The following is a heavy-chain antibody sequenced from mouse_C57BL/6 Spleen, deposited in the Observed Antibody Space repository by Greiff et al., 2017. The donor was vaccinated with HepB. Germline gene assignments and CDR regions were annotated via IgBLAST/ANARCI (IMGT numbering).Heavy chain of an antibody. J-gene: IGHJ2*01. CDR3: AREWTGTELDY. CDR1: GYSITSGYY. V-gene: IGHV3-6*01. CDR2: ISYDGSN. Sequence: VQLKESGPGLVKPSQSLSLTCSVTGYSITSGYYWNWIRQFPGNKLEWMGYISYDGSNNYNPSLKNRISITRDTSKNQFFLKLNSVTTEDTATYYCAREWTGTELDYWGQGTTLTVSS. D-gene: IGHD4-1*01.